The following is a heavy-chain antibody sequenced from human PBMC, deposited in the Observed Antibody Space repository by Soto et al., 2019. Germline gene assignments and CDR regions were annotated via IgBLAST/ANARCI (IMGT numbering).Heavy chain of an antibody. Sequence: GGSRRLSCAASGFTFRNYAMAWVRQAPGKGLEWVSSINDRGVSTYYADSVKGRFTISRDNSKNTLYLQMKGLRVDDTAVYYCAKDESIAAAPFDPWGQGSLVTVSS. CDR1: GFTFRNYA. V-gene: IGHV3-23*01. CDR2: INDRGVST. J-gene: IGHJ5*02. D-gene: IGHD6-25*01. CDR3: AKDESIAAAPFDP.